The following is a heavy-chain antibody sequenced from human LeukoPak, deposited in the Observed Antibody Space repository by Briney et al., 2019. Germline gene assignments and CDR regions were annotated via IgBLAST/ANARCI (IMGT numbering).Heavy chain of an antibody. CDR3: VRSWGVSAAYFDY. Sequence: GGSLRLSCAASGFTFSSYSMNWVRQAPGKGLEWVSSISSSSSYIDYADSVKGRFTISRDNAKNSLYLQMNSLRVEDTAVYYCVRSWGVSAAYFDYWGQGTLVPVSS. CDR1: GFTFSSYS. CDR2: ISSSSSYI. J-gene: IGHJ4*02. V-gene: IGHV3-21*01. D-gene: IGHD2-2*01.